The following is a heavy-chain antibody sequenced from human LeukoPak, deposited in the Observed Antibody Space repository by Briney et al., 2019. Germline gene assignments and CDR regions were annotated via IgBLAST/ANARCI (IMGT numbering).Heavy chain of an antibody. CDR2: IYYSGST. CDR1: GGSITNHY. V-gene: IGHV4-39*01. D-gene: IGHD3-16*02. J-gene: IGHJ4*02. Sequence: SETLSLTCAVSGGSITNHYWGWIRQPPGKGLEWIGSIYYSGSTYYNPSLKSRVTISVDTSKNQFSLKLSSVTAADTAVYYCATNHYDYVWGSYPARYWGQGTLVTVSS. CDR3: ATNHYDYVWGSYPARY.